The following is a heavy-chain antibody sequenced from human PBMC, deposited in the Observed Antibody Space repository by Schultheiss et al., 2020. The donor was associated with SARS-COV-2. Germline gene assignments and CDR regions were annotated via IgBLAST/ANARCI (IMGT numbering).Heavy chain of an antibody. Sequence: GESLKISCAASGFTFSSYWMSWVRQAPGKGLEWVSSISSSSSYIYYADSVKGRFTISRDNAKNSLYLQMNSLRAEDTAVYYCASGSGYYYYGMDVWGQGTTVTVSS. CDR3: ASGSGYYYYGMDV. CDR2: ISSSSSYI. V-gene: IGHV3-21*01. J-gene: IGHJ6*02. D-gene: IGHD3-10*01. CDR1: GFTFSSYW.